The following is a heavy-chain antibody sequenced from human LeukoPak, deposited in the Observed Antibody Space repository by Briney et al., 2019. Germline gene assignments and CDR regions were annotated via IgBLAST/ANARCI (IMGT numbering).Heavy chain of an antibody. V-gene: IGHV4-39*01. CDR1: GASISGSGYY. D-gene: IGHD3-10*01. CDR3: ASRRRYYGSGSYYNAYFDY. CDR2: IYYSGST. Sequence: SETLSLTCAVSGASISGSGYYWGWIRQPPGKGLEWIGNIYYSGSTYYNASLQSRVTISIDTSKNQFSLRLNSVTAADTAVYYCASRRRYYGSGSYYNAYFDYWGQGTLVTVSS. J-gene: IGHJ4*02.